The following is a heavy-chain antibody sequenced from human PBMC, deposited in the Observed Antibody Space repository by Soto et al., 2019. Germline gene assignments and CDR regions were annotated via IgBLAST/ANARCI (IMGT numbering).Heavy chain of an antibody. D-gene: IGHD5-12*01. CDR3: ARETEYSLRWFDP. Sequence: QVQLVQSGTEVKKPGSSVKVSCKASGGTFSSYAINWVRQAPGQGLEWMGGIIPIFGTANYAQKFQGRVTITADNSTRTANMELSSLRSEDTAVYYCARETEYSLRWFDPWGQGTLVTVSS. J-gene: IGHJ5*02. CDR2: IIPIFGTA. V-gene: IGHV1-69*06. CDR1: GGTFSSYA.